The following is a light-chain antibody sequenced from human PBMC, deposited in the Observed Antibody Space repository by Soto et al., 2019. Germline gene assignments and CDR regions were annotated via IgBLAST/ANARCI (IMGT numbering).Light chain of an antibody. J-gene: IGKJ4*01. CDR2: GAS. CDR3: QQYGSPPLT. V-gene: IGKV3-20*01. CDR1: QSVSSSY. Sequence: EIVLTQSPGTLSSSPGERATLSCRASQSVSSSYLAWYQQKPGQAPSLLIYGASSRATGIPDRFSGSGSGTDFTLTISRLEPEDFAVDYCQQYGSPPLTFGGGNKVEIK.